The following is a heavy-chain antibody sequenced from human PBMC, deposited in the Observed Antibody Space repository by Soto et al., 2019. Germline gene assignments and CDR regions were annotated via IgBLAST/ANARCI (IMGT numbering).Heavy chain of an antibody. CDR1: GFNFGNFG. CDR3: ASVHRGALDY. CDR2: ISNDENIK. V-gene: IGHV3-30*12. Sequence: QVQLVESGGGVVQPGGSLRLSCVASGFNFGNFGMHWVRQAPGKWLEWVTVISNDENIKEDSVGVRFAVARDNAKNTLYLPLTSLRDQDTAIYHCASVHRGALDYWGQGTLVTVSS. J-gene: IGHJ4*02.